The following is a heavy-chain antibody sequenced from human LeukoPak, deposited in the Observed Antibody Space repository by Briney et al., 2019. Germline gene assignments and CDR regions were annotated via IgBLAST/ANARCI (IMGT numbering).Heavy chain of an antibody. CDR3: ARDRDGYTLDY. Sequence: SETLSLTCTVSGGSISSGDYYWSWIRQPPGKGLEWIGYIYYSGSTYYNPSLKSRVTISVDTSKNQFSLKLSSVTAADTAVYYCARDRDGYTLDYWGQGTLVTVSS. CDR2: IYYSGST. D-gene: IGHD5-24*01. V-gene: IGHV4-30-4*01. CDR1: GGSISSGDYY. J-gene: IGHJ4*02.